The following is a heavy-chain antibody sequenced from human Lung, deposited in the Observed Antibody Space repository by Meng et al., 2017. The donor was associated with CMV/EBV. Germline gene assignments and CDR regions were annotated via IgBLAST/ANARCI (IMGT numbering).Heavy chain of an antibody. CDR2: VGGCDGDT. D-gene: IGHD3-9*01. J-gene: IGHJ3*02. CDR3: ARDWECLDRSDVFDI. CDR1: GYTFNRYG. V-gene: IGHV1-18*01. Sequence: ASVKVSXKASGYTFNRYGISWVRQAPGQGLEWVGWVGGCDGDTNYAPELRGRVTMTTDTSTNAVYIELRSLRSDDTAVYYCARDWECLDRSDVFDIWGQGTMVTVSS.